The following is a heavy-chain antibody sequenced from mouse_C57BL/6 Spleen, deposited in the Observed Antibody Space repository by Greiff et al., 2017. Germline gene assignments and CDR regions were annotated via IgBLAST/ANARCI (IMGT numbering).Heavy chain of an antibody. V-gene: IGHV5-6*01. D-gene: IGHD2-3*01. CDR1: GFTFSSYG. J-gene: IGHJ2*01. Sequence: EVHLVESGGDLVKPGGSLKLSCAASGFTFSSYGMSWVRQTPDKRLEWVATISSGGSYTYYPDSVKGRFTISRDNAKNTLYLQMSSLKSEDTAMYYCARQGDGYYDHFDYWGQGTTLTVSS. CDR2: ISSGGSYT. CDR3: ARQGDGYYDHFDY.